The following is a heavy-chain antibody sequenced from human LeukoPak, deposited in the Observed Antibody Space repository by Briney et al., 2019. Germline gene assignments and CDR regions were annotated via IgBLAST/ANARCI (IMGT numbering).Heavy chain of an antibody. J-gene: IGHJ6*02. D-gene: IGHD3-10*01. CDR3: ARVLPTDYYGMDV. CDR2: IYYSGST. CDR1: GGSNNSYY. Sequence: PSETLSLSCTVSGGSNNSYYWSWIRQHPGKGLEWIGYIYYSGSTYYNPSLKSRVTISVDTSKNQFSLKLSSVTAADTAVYYCARVLPTDYYGMDVWGQGTTVTVSS. V-gene: IGHV4-59*06.